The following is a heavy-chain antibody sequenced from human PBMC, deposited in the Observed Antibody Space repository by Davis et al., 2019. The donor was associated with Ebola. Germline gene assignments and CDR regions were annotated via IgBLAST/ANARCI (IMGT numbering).Heavy chain of an antibody. J-gene: IGHJ4*02. CDR1: GFTFDDHA. CDR3: AKTRGYRLYYFEY. Sequence: GESLKISCAAPGFTFDDHAISWVRQAPGKPLEWVSLISGNGYGTEYGDSVKGRFTISRDNSKNFLYLQVNDLRPEDTALYFCAKTRGYRLYYFEYWGQGTLVTVSS. V-gene: IGHV3-43*02. D-gene: IGHD5-18*01. CDR2: ISGNGYGT.